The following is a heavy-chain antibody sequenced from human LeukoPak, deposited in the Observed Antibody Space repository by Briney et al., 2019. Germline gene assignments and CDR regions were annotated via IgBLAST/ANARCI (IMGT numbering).Heavy chain of an antibody. D-gene: IGHD3-10*01. V-gene: IGHV3-23*01. CDR2: ISGSGGST. CDR3: AKSYGSGSYLSFDY. Sequence: PGGSLRLSCAASGFTFSSYAMSWVRQAPRKGLEWVSAISGSGGSTYYADSVKGRFTISRDNSKNTLYLQMNSLRAEDTAVYYCAKSYGSGSYLSFDYWGQGTLVTVSS. CDR1: GFTFSSYA. J-gene: IGHJ4*02.